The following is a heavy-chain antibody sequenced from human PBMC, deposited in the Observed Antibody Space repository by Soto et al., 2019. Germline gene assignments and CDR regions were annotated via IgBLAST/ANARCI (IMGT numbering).Heavy chain of an antibody. Sequence: QVQLVQSGAEVKKPGASVKVSCKASGYTFSSYGITWVRQAPGQGLEWMGWISTYNDNTKYAQKVQGRATMTTDASTSTAYMELTSLRSDDTAIYYCARDPFHYDSSGYYSVYWGQGTLVTVSS. CDR2: ISTYNDNT. CDR3: ARDPFHYDSSGYYSVY. D-gene: IGHD3-22*01. CDR1: GYTFSSYG. V-gene: IGHV1-18*01. J-gene: IGHJ4*02.